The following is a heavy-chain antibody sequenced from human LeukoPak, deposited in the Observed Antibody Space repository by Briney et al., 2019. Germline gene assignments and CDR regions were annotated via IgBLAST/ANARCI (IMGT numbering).Heavy chain of an antibody. V-gene: IGHV1-2*02. CDR1: GYTFTGYY. D-gene: IGHD6-19*01. CDR3: ARDYRWAVASAELDY. CDR2: INPNSGGT. Sequence: GASVKVSCKASGYTFTGYYMHWVRQAPGQGLEWMGWINPNSGGTNYAQKFQGRVTMTRDTSISTAYTELSRLRSDDTAVYYCARDYRWAVASAELDYWGQGTLVTVSS. J-gene: IGHJ4*02.